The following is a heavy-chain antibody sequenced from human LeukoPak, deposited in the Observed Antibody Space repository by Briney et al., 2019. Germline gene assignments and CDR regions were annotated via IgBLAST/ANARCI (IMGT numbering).Heavy chain of an antibody. CDR2: IIPIFGTA. CDR3: ARSQPLAYFDL. Sequence: PVASVKVSCKASGGSFNSYAISWVRQAPGQGLEWMGGIIPIFGTANYAQKFQGRVTITADESTNTAYMELSSLRSEDTAVYYCARSQPLAYFDLWGRGTLVTVSS. J-gene: IGHJ2*01. CDR1: GGSFNSYA. V-gene: IGHV1-69*13.